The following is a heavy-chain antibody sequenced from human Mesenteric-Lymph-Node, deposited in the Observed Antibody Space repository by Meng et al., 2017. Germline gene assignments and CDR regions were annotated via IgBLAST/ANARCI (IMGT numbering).Heavy chain of an antibody. D-gene: IGHD6-19*01. CDR3: AKSKGAAVAGTGYFDY. CDR2: ISGGGGST. CDR1: EFTFSSYF. V-gene: IGHV3-23*01. J-gene: IGHJ4*02. Sequence: GESLKISCAASEFTFSSYFMSWVRQAPGKGLEWVSAISGGGGSTYYADSLKGRFTISRDNSKNTLYLQMNSLRAEDTAVYYCAKSKGAAVAGTGYFDYWGQGTLVTVSS.